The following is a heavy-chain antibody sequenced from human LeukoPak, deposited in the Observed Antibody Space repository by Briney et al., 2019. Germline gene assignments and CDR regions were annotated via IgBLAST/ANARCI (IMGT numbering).Heavy chain of an antibody. CDR3: ARQGNYDYVCGSYPPGNYFDY. D-gene: IGHD3-16*02. CDR2: IYYSGST. V-gene: IGHV4-59*08. CDR1: GGSISSYY. Sequence: PSETLSLTCTVSGGSISSYYWSWIRQPPGKGLEWIGYIYYSGSTNYNPSLKSRVTISVDTSKNQFSLKLSSVTAADTAVYYCARQGNYDYVCGSYPPGNYFDYWGQGTLVTVSS. J-gene: IGHJ4*02.